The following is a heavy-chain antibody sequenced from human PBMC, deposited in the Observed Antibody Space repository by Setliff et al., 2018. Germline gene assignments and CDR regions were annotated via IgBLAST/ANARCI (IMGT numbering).Heavy chain of an antibody. CDR2: ISGSGGNT. D-gene: IGHD3-10*01. Sequence: GGSLRLSCITSGFSFSSYAMTWVRQAPGKGLEWVSVISGSGGNTYYADSVKGRFTISRDKSTKTLYLQMNNVTVEDTGVYYCAKDGGLRGCYWIRGWNWFDPWGQGTLVTVSS. J-gene: IGHJ5*02. V-gene: IGHV3-23*01. CDR1: GFSFSSYA. CDR3: AKDGGLRGCYWIRGWNWFDP.